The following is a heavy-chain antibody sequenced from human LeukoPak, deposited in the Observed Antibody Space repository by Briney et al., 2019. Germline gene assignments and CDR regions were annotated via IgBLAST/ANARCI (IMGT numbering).Heavy chain of an antibody. CDR1: GSTFSSYW. CDR3: ARSLWPEDY. V-gene: IGHV3-7*01. Sequence: GGSLRLSCAASGSTFSSYWMSWVRQAPGEGLEWVANIKQDGSEKNYVDSVKGRFTISRDNVKTSLYLQMNSLRAEDTAVYYCARSLWPEDYWGQGTLVTVSS. D-gene: IGHD5-18*01. CDR2: IKQDGSEK. J-gene: IGHJ4*02.